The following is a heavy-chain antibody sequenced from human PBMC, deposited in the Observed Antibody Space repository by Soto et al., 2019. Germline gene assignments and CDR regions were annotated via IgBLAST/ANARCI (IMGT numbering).Heavy chain of an antibody. V-gene: IGHV4-31*03. Sequence: QVQLQESGPGLVKPSQTLSLTCSVSGGSISSGGYYWNWIRQLPGKGLEWIGCIYYTGSTYSNLSLKSRVTISVDTSKNQFSLILSSVTAADTAVYYGAREVSTHVDSWGQGILVTVSS. CDR2: IYYTGST. CDR3: AREVSTHVDS. CDR1: GGSISSGGYY. J-gene: IGHJ4*02.